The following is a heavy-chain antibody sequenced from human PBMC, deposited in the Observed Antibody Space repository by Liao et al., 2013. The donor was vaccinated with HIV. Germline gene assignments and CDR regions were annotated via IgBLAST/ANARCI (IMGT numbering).Heavy chain of an antibody. Sequence: QVQLQESDPGLVKPSETLSLTCTVSGVSISSYFWTWIRQPAGKGLDWIGRIYSSGSTTYNPSLKSRVTMSVDTSKNQFSLRLSSVTAADTAVYYCARGPSYDSTGYYDTFDYWGQGTLVTVSS. D-gene: IGHD3-22*01. CDR1: GVSISSYF. V-gene: IGHV4-4*07. CDR3: ARGPSYDSTGYYDTFDY. J-gene: IGHJ4*02. CDR2: IYSSGST.